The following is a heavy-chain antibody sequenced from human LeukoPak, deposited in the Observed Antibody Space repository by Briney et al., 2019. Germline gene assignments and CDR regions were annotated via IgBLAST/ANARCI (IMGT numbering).Heavy chain of an antibody. CDR2: IYSGGST. J-gene: IGHJ4*02. CDR3: ARNLWLGELYFDY. CDR1: GFTVSSNY. D-gene: IGHD3-10*01. Sequence: GRSLRLSCAASGFTVSSNYMSWVRQAPGKGREWGSVIYSGGSTYYADSVKGRFTISRDNSKNTLYLQMNSLRAEETAVYYCARNLWLGELYFDYWGQGTLVTVSS. V-gene: IGHV3-66*01.